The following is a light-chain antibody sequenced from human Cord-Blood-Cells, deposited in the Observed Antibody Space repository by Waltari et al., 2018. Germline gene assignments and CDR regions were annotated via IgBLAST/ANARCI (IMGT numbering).Light chain of an antibody. V-gene: IGKV4-1*01. Sequence: DIVMIQSPDSLAVSLGERATIHCKSSQSVLSSSNNKSYLAWYQQKPGQPPKLLIYSASTRESGVPARFIGSGSGTDFTLTISSLQAEDVAVYYCQQYYSTPQTFGQGTKVEIK. CDR1: QSVLSSSNNKSY. J-gene: IGKJ1*01. CDR2: SAS. CDR3: QQYYSTPQT.